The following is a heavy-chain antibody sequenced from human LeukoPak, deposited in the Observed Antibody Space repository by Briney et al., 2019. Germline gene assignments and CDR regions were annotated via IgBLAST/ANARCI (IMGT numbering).Heavy chain of an antibody. CDR2: ISTGGGT. CDR1: GFIFITYA. CDR3: AKRMDSGSTRGFDY. V-gene: IGHV3-23*01. D-gene: IGHD2-2*03. Sequence: GGSLRLSCAASGFIFITYAMSWVRQTPGKGLEWVSTISTGGGTYYALSVKGRFTISRDSSKNMLYLQMNSLRAEDSALYYCAKRMDSGSTRGFDYWGQGTLVTVSS. J-gene: IGHJ4*02.